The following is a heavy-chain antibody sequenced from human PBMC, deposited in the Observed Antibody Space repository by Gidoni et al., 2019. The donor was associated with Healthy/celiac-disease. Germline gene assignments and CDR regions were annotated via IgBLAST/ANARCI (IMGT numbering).Heavy chain of an antibody. D-gene: IGHD3-16*02. CDR3: ARDIVAFDI. V-gene: IGHV3-21*01. CDR2: ISSSSSYI. J-gene: IGHJ3*02. CDR1: GFNFSSYS. Sequence: EVQLLDSGGGLVKPGGSLRLSCAPSGFNFSSYSMNWVRQAPGKGLEWVSSISSSSSYIYYADSVKGRFTISRDNAKNSLYLQMNSLRAEDTAVYYCARDIVAFDIWGQGTMITVSS.